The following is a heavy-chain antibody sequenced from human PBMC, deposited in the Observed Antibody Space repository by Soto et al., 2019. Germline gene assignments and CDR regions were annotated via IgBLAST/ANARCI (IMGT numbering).Heavy chain of an antibody. Sequence: GGSLRLSCAASGFTFSSDGMHWVRQAPGKGLEWVAVISYDGSNKYYEDCVKGRFTISRDNSKNTLYLPMKSLRAEDTAVYYCSKLLPVAGRIDDFDIWCQGTL. CDR1: GFTFSSDG. CDR3: SKLLPVAGRIDDFDI. V-gene: IGHV3-30*18. J-gene: IGHJ3*02. D-gene: IGHD6-19*01. CDR2: ISYDGSNK.